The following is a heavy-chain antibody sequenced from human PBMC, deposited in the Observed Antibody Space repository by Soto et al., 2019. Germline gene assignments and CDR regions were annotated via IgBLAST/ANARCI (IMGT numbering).Heavy chain of an antibody. CDR2: LSSSSSTI. D-gene: IGHD3-9*01. CDR3: ARVSYYDILTGYNYNWFDP. J-gene: IGHJ5*02. CDR1: GFTFSSYS. V-gene: IGHV3-48*01. Sequence: EVQLVESGGGLVQPGGSLRLSCAASGFTFSSYSMNWVRQAPGKGLEWVSYLSSSSSTIYYADSVKGRFTISRDNAKNSLYLQMNSLRAEDTAVYYCARVSYYDILTGYNYNWFDPWGQGTLVTVSS.